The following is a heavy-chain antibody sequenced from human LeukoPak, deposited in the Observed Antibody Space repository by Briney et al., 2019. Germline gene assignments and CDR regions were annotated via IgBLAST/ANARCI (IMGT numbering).Heavy chain of an antibody. D-gene: IGHD4-11*01. CDR2: IIPIFGTA. Sequence: ASVKVSCKASGGTFSSYAISWVRQAPGQGLEWMGGIIPIFGTANYAQKFQGRVTITADESTSTAYMELSSLRSEDTAVYYCARVADYKNYYFDDWGQGTLVTVSS. CDR3: ARVADYKNYYFDD. V-gene: IGHV1-69*13. CDR1: GGTFSSYA. J-gene: IGHJ4*02.